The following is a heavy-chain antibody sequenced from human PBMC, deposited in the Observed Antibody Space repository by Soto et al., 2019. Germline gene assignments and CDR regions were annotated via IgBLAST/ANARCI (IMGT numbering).Heavy chain of an antibody. V-gene: IGHV3-33*01. D-gene: IGHD6-25*01. CDR1: GFTFSSYG. J-gene: IGHJ4*02. Sequence: QVQLVESGGGVVQPGRSLRLSCAASGFTFSSYGMHWVRQAPGKGLEWVAVIWYDGSNKYYADSVKGRFTISRDNSKNTLYLQMNSLRADDTAVYYWARDPPSVPARTMYYFDYWGQGTLVTVSS. CDR3: ARDPPSVPARTMYYFDY. CDR2: IWYDGSNK.